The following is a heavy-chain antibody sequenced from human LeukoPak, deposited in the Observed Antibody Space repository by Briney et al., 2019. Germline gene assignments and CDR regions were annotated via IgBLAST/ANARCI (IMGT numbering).Heavy chain of an antibody. CDR3: ARVVVFGVVSSDYYYYYMDV. Sequence: SETLSLTCSVSGGSISNYYWSWIRQPAGKGLEWIGRLSAGGSTYYNPSLKSRVTMSVDTSKNQFSLKLSSVTAADTAVYYCARVVVFGVVSSDYYYYYMDVWGKGTTVTVSS. CDR1: GGSISNYY. J-gene: IGHJ6*03. D-gene: IGHD3-3*01. V-gene: IGHV4-4*07. CDR2: LSAGGST.